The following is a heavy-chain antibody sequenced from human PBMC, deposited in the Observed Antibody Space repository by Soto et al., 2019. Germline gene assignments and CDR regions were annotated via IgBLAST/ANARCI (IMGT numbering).Heavy chain of an antibody. Sequence: PSETLSLTCTVSAGSISGYYWSWIRQPPGRELELIAYIHYSGNTYYNPSLKSRVTISIETSKNQVSLKVNSVNTADTAVYYCAKVGRIAAAGTWFDPWGQGTLVTVSS. D-gene: IGHD6-13*01. J-gene: IGHJ5*02. CDR3: AKVGRIAAAGTWFDP. CDR2: IHYSGNT. CDR1: AGSISGYY. V-gene: IGHV4-59*01.